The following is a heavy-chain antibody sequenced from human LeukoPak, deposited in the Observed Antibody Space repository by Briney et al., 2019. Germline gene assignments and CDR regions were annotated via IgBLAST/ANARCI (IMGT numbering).Heavy chain of an antibody. Sequence: GGSLRLSCAASGFTFSSYAMGWGRQAPGKGLEWVSAISGSGGSTYYADSVKGRFTISRNNSKNTLYLQMNSLRAEDTAVYYCAKPPAYCSSTSCSNYYYYYMDVWGKGTTVTVSS. D-gene: IGHD2-2*01. CDR3: AKPPAYCSSTSCSNYYYYYMDV. J-gene: IGHJ6*03. CDR1: GFTFSSYA. V-gene: IGHV3-23*01. CDR2: ISGSGGST.